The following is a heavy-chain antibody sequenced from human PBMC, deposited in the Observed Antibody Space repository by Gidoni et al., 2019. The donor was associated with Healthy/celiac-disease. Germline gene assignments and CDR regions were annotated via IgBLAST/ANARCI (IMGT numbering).Heavy chain of an antibody. CDR3: ARATHPIVVVTAINFDY. CDR1: GFTCSSYA. J-gene: IGHJ4*02. CDR2: LSYDGSNK. D-gene: IGHD2-21*02. Sequence: QVQLVESGGGVVQPGRSRRLSCAASGFTCSSYAMHWVRQAPGKGLEWVAFLSYDGSNKYYAASVKGRFTISSDNSKNTLYLQMNSLRAEDTAVYYCARATHPIVVVTAINFDYWGQGTLVTVSS. V-gene: IGHV3-30-3*01.